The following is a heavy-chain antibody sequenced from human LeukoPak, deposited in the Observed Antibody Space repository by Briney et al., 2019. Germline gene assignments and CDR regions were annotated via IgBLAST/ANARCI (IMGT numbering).Heavy chain of an antibody. J-gene: IGHJ6*02. CDR1: GFTFSSYD. CDR2: IGTAGDT. Sequence: GGSLRLSCAASGFTFSSYDMHWVRQATGKGLEWVSAIGTAGDTYYPGSVKGRFTISRENAKNSLYLQMNSLRAGDTAVYYCARGGQGYYGMDVWGQGTTVTVSS. CDR3: ARGGQGYYGMDV. V-gene: IGHV3-13*01. D-gene: IGHD3-10*01.